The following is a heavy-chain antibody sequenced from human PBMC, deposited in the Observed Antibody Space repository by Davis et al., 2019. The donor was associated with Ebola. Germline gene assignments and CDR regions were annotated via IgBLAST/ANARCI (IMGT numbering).Heavy chain of an antibody. D-gene: IGHD2-8*02. CDR3: ARDGDPYCLRGVCYEY. J-gene: IGHJ4*02. V-gene: IGHV1-2*04. CDR2: INANTGGT. Sequence: ASVKISCKASAGTFSSYAISWVRHAPGQGLEWRGWINANTGGTRYAQKFQGWVTLTRDTSISTAYMELYRLRSDDTAVYYCARDGDPYCLRGVCYEYWGQGTLVTVSS. CDR1: AGTFSSYA.